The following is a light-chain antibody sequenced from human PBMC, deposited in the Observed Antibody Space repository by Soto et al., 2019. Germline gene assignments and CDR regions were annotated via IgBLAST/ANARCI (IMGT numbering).Light chain of an antibody. V-gene: IGKV3-15*01. Sequence: DIVMTQSPAILSVSLGERATLSCLASQSISDNLARYQQRSGQAPRLLIYGASTRATGVPARFSGSGSGTEFTLTISSLPSDDFAIYYCQEYKSWPPLTFGGGTKVE. J-gene: IGKJ4*01. CDR1: QSISDN. CDR2: GAS. CDR3: QEYKSWPPLT.